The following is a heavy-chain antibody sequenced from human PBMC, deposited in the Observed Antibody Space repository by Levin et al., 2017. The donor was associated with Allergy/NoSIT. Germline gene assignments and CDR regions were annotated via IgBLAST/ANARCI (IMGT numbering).Heavy chain of an antibody. Sequence: PGGSLRLSFFSSFLPFFLSPLPFFLPSPLKGLAWVSSISTSSRTIYYADAVKGRCTISRDNAKNEVSLQLNSLRVEDAGLYYCVGGRAGDVLTEFLGYYGMDVWGQGTTVTVSS. V-gene: IGHV3-48*01. CDR3: VGGRAGDVLTEFLGYYGMDV. D-gene: IGHD3-9*01. CDR1: FLPFFLSP. CDR2: ISTSSRTI. J-gene: IGHJ6*02.